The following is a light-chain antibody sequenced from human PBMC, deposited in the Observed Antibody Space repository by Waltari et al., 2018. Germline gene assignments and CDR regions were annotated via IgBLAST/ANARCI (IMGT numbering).Light chain of an antibody. J-gene: IGKJ2*01. Sequence: EIVMTQSPATLSVSPGERATLSCRASQSVGNNLAWYQQKHGQAPRLLIDAASTRATGTPARFSGRGSGRDFTLTIGSMQSEDFALYYCQQYSSWPPLYTFGQGTRLEIK. CDR2: AAS. V-gene: IGKV3D-15*01. CDR3: QQYSSWPPLYT. CDR1: QSVGNN.